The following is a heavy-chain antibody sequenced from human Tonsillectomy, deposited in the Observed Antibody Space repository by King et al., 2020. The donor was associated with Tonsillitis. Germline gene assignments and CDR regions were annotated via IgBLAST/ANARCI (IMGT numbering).Heavy chain of an antibody. V-gene: IGHV3-33*01. CDR3: ARESVAGANFLNYFDY. J-gene: IGHJ4*02. CDR2: TWYDGSHK. D-gene: IGHD6-19*01. Sequence: VQLVESGGGVVQPGRSRRLSCAASGFIFSSYGMHWVRQAPGKGLEWVAVTWYDGSHKDYADSVKGRFTISRDNSKNTLYLQMSSLRAEDTAVYYCARESVAGANFLNYFDYWGQGTLVTVSS. CDR1: GFIFSSYG.